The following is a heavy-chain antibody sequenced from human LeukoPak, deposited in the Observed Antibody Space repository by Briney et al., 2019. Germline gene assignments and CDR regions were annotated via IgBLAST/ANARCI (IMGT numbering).Heavy chain of an antibody. CDR1: GFTFGDYA. V-gene: IGHV3-49*03. J-gene: IGHJ4*02. CDR2: IRSKAYGGTT. CDR3: TRSDSSGWYKFDY. D-gene: IGHD6-19*01. Sequence: GGSLRLSCTASGFTFGDYAMSWFRQAPGKGLEWVGFIRSKAYGGTTEYAASVKGRFTISGDDSKSIAYLQMNSLKTEDTAVYYCTRSDSSGWYKFDYWGQGTLVTVSS.